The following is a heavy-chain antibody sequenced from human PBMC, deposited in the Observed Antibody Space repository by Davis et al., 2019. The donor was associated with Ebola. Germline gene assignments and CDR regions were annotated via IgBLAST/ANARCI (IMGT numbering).Heavy chain of an antibody. CDR3: ARDRQTGYYYYGMDV. CDR1: GFTFSDYY. CDR2: ISSSGSTI. J-gene: IGHJ6*02. V-gene: IGHV3-11*01. Sequence: PGGSLRLPCAASGFTFSDYYMSWIRQAPGKGLEWVSYISSSGSTIYYADSVKGRFTISRDNAKNSLYLQMNSLRAEDTAVYYCARDRQTGYYYYGMDVWGQGTTVTVSS.